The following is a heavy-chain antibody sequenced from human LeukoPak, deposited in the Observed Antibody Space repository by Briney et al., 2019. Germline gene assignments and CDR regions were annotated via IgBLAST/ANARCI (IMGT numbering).Heavy chain of an antibody. D-gene: IGHD3-3*01. Sequence: SETLSLTCTVSGGSISSYYWSWIRQPPGKGLEWIGYIYYSGSTNYNPSLKSRVTISVDTSKNQFSLKLSSVTAADTAVYYCARRGAGRAIFGVVTSPYYYYYMDVWGKGTTVTVSS. CDR2: IYYSGST. CDR1: GGSISSYY. V-gene: IGHV4-59*12. J-gene: IGHJ6*03. CDR3: ARRGAGRAIFGVVTSPYYYYYMDV.